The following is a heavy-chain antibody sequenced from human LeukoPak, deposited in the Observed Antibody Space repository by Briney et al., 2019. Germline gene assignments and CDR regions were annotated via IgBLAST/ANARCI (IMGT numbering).Heavy chain of an antibody. CDR3: ASKHHLEY. CDR2: ISSSSTYT. V-gene: IGHV3-11*06. J-gene: IGHJ4*02. D-gene: IGHD1-1*01. CDR1: GFTFSDYY. Sequence: GGSLRLSCAASGFTFSDYYMSWVRQAPGKGLEWVSYISSSSTYTNYADSVKGRFTISRDNAKNSLYLQMNNLRAEDTAVYYCASKHHLEYWGQGTLVTVSS.